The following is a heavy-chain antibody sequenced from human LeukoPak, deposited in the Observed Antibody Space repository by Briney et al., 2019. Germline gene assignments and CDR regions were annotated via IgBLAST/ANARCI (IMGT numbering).Heavy chain of an antibody. CDR3: AKVNDYGGLDAFDI. CDR2: ISGSDGST. V-gene: IGHV3-23*01. D-gene: IGHD4-23*01. CDR1: GFTFSSYA. J-gene: IGHJ3*02. Sequence: GGSLRLACAASGFTFSSYAMSWVRQAPGKGLEWVSGISGSDGSTYYAGSVKGRFTISRDNSKNTLYLQMNSLRAEDTAAYYCAKVNDYGGLDAFDIWGQGTMVTVSS.